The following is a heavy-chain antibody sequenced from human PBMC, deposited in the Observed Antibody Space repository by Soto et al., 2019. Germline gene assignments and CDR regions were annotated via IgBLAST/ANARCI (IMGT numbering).Heavy chain of an antibody. CDR2: IYYSGST. Sequence: QLQLQESGPGLVKPSETLSLTCTVSGGSISSSSYYWGWIRQPPGKGLEWIGSIYYSGSTYYNPSLKSRVTISVDTSKNQFSLKLSSVTAADTAVYYCAGRSRDRFLEWTRYNWFDPWGQGTLVTVSS. CDR3: AGRSRDRFLEWTRYNWFDP. V-gene: IGHV4-39*01. CDR1: GGSISSSSYY. D-gene: IGHD3-3*01. J-gene: IGHJ5*02.